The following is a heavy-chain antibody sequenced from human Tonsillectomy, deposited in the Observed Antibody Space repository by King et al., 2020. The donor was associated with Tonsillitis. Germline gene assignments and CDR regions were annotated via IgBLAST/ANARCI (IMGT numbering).Heavy chain of an antibody. CDR2: IYYSGST. Sequence: VQLQESGPGLVKPSETLSLTCTVSGGSISSYYWSWIRQPPGKGLEWIGYIYYSGSTNQNPSLKSRVTISVDTSKNQFSLKLSSVTAADTAVYYCARLGTLLGYYDSSGYSLDGFDIWGQGTMVTVSS. CDR3: ARLGTLLGYYDSSGYSLDGFDI. CDR1: GGSISSYY. V-gene: IGHV4-59*08. J-gene: IGHJ3*02. D-gene: IGHD3-22*01.